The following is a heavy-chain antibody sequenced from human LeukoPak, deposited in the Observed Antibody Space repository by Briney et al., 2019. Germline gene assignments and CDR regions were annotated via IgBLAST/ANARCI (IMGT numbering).Heavy chain of an antibody. Sequence: SETLSLTCAVYGGSFSGYYWSWIRQPPGKGLEWIGEINHSGSTNYNPSLKSRVTISVDTSKNQFSLKLSSVTAADTAVYYCARGLNYDFWSGYHYPYYYYMDVWGKGATVTVSS. D-gene: IGHD3-3*01. V-gene: IGHV4-34*01. J-gene: IGHJ6*03. CDR2: INHSGST. CDR1: GGSFSGYY. CDR3: ARGLNYDFWSGYHYPYYYYMDV.